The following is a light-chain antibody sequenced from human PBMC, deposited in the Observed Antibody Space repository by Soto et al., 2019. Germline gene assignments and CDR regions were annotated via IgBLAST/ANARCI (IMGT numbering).Light chain of an antibody. V-gene: IGLV2-14*01. Sequence: QSVLTQPASVSGSPGQSITISCTGTRSDVGGNNFVSWYQQHPGKAPKVMIYDVSNRPSGGSNRFSGSKSGNTASLILSGLQPEHEAVYSCTSYTRRSPYVFGPGTKFPVL. CDR3: TSYTRRSPYV. J-gene: IGLJ1*01. CDR2: DVS. CDR1: RSDVGGNNF.